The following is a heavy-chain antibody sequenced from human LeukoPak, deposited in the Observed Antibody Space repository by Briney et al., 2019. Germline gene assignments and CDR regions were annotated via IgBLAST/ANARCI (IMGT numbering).Heavy chain of an antibody. CDR2: INPSGGST. CDR3: ARAEYYYDSSGYYSTDAFDI. CDR1: GYTFTSYY. Sequence: ASVKVSCKASGYTFTSYYMHWVRQAPGQGLEWMGIINPSGGSTSYAQKFQGRVTMTRDTSTSTVYMDLSSLRSEDTAVYYCARAEYYYDSSGYYSTDAFDIWGQGTMVTVSS. D-gene: IGHD3-22*01. J-gene: IGHJ3*02. V-gene: IGHV1-46*01.